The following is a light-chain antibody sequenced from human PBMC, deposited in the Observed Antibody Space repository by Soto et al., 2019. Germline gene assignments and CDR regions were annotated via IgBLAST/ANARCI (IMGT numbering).Light chain of an antibody. J-gene: IGKJ5*01. V-gene: IGKV3-15*01. CDR2: RAS. CDR1: HNINTI. CDR3: QQYNNWPIT. Sequence: EVVLTQSPATLSVSPGERATLSCRASHNINTILAWYQQKPGQAPRPLIYRASTRATGIPARFSGSGSGTEFALTITSLQSEDFAVYYCQQYNNWPITFGQGKRLEI.